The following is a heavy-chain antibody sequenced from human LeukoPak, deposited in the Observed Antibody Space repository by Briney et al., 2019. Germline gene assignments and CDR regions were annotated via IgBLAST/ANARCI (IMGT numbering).Heavy chain of an antibody. J-gene: IGHJ3*02. CDR2: INPNSGNT. V-gene: IGHV1-8*02. Sequence: GASVKVSCKASGYTFTGYYMHWVRQAPGQGLERMGWINPNSGNTGYAQKFQGRVTMTRNTSISTAYMELSSLRSEDTAVYYCARGGRWYAFDIWGQGTMVTVSS. CDR1: GYTFTGYY. D-gene: IGHD4-23*01. CDR3: ARGGRWYAFDI.